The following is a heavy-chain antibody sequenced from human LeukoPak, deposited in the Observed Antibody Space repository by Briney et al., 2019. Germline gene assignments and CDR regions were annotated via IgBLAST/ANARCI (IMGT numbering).Heavy chain of an antibody. V-gene: IGHV5-51*01. CDR3: ARDDYDFWSGQNWFDP. CDR2: IYPGDSDT. CDR1: GYSFINYW. J-gene: IGHJ5*02. D-gene: IGHD3-3*01. Sequence: GESLKISCKGSGYSFINYWIGWVRQMPGKGLEWMGIIYPGDSDTRYSPSFQGQVTISADKSISTAYLQWSSLKASDTAMYYCARDDYDFWSGQNWFDPWGQGTLVTVSS.